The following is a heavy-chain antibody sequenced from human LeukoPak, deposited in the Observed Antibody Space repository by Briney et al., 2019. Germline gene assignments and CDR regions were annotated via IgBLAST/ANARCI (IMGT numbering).Heavy chain of an antibody. D-gene: IGHD3-10*01. J-gene: IGHJ5*02. CDR1: GFTFSNYA. CDR2: ISGSGGST. V-gene: IGHV3-23*01. Sequence: PGGTLRLPCAASGFTFSNYAMSWVRQAPGKGLEWVSAISGSGGSTYYADSVKGRFTISRDNSKNTLYLQMNSLRAEDTAVYYCAKGYGSGSYYLRTNWFDPWGQGTLVTVSS. CDR3: AKGYGSGSYYLRTNWFDP.